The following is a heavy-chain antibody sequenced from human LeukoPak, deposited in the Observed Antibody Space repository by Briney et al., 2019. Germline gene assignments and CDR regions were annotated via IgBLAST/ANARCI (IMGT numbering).Heavy chain of an antibody. J-gene: IGHJ3*02. V-gene: IGHV1-2*02. CDR2: INPNSGGT. CDR1: GYTFTGYY. Sequence: ASVKVSCKASGYTFTGYYMHWVRQAPGQGLEWMGWINPNSGGTNYAQKFQGRVTMTRDTSISTAYMELRSLRSDDTAVYYCASPYRGYSYGYTDAFDIWGQGTMVTVSS. D-gene: IGHD5-18*01. CDR3: ASPYRGYSYGYTDAFDI.